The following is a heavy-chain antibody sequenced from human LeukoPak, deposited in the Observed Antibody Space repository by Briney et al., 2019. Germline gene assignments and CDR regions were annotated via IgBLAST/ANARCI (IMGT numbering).Heavy chain of an antibody. Sequence: ASVKVSCKPSGYTFTSYGISWVRQAPGQGLEWMGWISAYNGNTNYAQKLQGRVTMTTDTSTSTAYMELRSLRSDDTAVYYCAXXXXXXYDSWVNWFDPWGQGTLVTVSS. D-gene: IGHD3-22*01. CDR1: GYTFTSYG. CDR3: AXXXXXXYDSWVNWFDP. V-gene: IGHV1-18*01. CDR2: ISAYNGNT. J-gene: IGHJ5*02.